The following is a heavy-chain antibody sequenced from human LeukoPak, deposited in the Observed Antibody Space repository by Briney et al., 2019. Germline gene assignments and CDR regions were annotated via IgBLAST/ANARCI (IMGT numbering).Heavy chain of an antibody. V-gene: IGHV3-66*01. D-gene: IGHD3-10*01. CDR3: VRGWFYGMDV. CDR1: GFTVSDSY. J-gene: IGHJ6*02. Sequence: PGGSLRLSCAASGFTVSDSYLSWVRRAPGKGLEWVSVIYSGGSTYYADSVKGRFTISRDNSRNTLYLQMNSLRAEDTAVYYCVRGWFYGMDVWGPGTTASVSS. CDR2: IYSGGST.